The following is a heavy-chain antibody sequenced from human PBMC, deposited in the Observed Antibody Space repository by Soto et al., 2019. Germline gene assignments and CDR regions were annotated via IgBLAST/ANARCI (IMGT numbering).Heavy chain of an antibody. J-gene: IGHJ6*04. CDR3: ARRGPQYMDV. CDR1: GYTSVSDG. V-gene: IGHV1-18*01. D-gene: IGHD3-10*01. Sequence: QDQLVQPGPEVKKPGASVKLSCKTSGYTSVSDGFSWFRQAPGQGPEWMGWICVDNGATNYARKFQGRVTLTIDRPTSTGYMELRSLRSDDTAVYFCARRGPQYMDVWGKGTTVTVSS. CDR2: ICVDNGAT.